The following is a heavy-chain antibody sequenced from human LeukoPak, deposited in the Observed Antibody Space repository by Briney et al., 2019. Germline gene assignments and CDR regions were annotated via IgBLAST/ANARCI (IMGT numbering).Heavy chain of an antibody. V-gene: IGHV3-48*03. D-gene: IGHD2-15*01. J-gene: IGHJ4*02. CDR1: GFTFSSYE. Sequence: HPGGSLRLSCAASGFTFSSYEMNWVRQAPGKGLEWVSYISSSGSTIYYADSVKGRFTISRDNAKNSLYLQMNSLRAEDTAVYYCARAFIVLDYWGQGTLVTVSS. CDR2: ISSSGSTI. CDR3: ARAFIVLDY.